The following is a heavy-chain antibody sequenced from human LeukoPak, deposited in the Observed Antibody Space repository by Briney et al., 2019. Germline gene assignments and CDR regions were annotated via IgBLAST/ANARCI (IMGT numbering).Heavy chain of an antibody. CDR2: IYYSGST. V-gene: IGHV4-39*02. CDR1: GGSISSSNYY. Sequence: SETLSLTCTVSGGSISSSNYYWGWIRQPPGRGLEWIGSIYYSGSTYYNTSLKSRVTISLDTSKNQFSLKLNSVTAADTAVYYCARDSISSSWYERDYYFDYWGQGTLVTVSS. CDR3: ARDSISSSWYERDYYFDY. J-gene: IGHJ4*02. D-gene: IGHD6-13*01.